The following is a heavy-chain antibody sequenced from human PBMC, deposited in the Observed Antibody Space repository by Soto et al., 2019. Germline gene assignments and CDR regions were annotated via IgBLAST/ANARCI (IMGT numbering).Heavy chain of an antibody. D-gene: IGHD5-18*01. Sequence: QVQLVQSGAEVRKPGSSVMISCKASGGTFNTYPFGWVRQAPGQGLEWMGSILPILGSINYAPNFQGRLSITADQSTTTAYMELSSLTSHDTAIYYCGRIPRYSFPTSDPLDNWGQGTLVTVSS. V-gene: IGHV1-69*11. CDR2: ILPILGSI. CDR3: GRIPRYSFPTSDPLDN. J-gene: IGHJ4*02. CDR1: GGTFNTYP.